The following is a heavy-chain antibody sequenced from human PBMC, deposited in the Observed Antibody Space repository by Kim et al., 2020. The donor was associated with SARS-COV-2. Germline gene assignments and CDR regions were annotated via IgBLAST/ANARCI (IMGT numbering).Heavy chain of an antibody. D-gene: IGHD4-17*01. V-gene: IGHV3-30*18. J-gene: IGHJ4*02. Sequence: GGSLRLSCAASGFTFSSYGMHWVRQAPGKGLEWVAVISYDGSNKYYADSVKGRFTISRDNSKNTLYLQMNSLRAEDTAVYYCAKVNGEGGTDYWGQGTLVTVSS. CDR3: AKVNGEGGTDY. CDR2: ISYDGSNK. CDR1: GFTFSSYG.